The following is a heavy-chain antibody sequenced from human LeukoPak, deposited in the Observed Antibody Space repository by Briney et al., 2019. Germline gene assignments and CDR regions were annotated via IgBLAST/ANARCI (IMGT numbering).Heavy chain of an antibody. Sequence: PGGSLRLSCAASGLIFTGSWMSWVRQTPGKGPEWVANINPDGSDKYYVDSVKGRFTISRDNAKDSLYLQMNSLRADDTAVYYCTSWFGDFNKWGQGTLVTVSS. CDR2: INPDGSDK. CDR1: GLIFTGSW. J-gene: IGHJ4*02. D-gene: IGHD3-10*01. CDR3: TSWFGDFNK. V-gene: IGHV3-7*01.